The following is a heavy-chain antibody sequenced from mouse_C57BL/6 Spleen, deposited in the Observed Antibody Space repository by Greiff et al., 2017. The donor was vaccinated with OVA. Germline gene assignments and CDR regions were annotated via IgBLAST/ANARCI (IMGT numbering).Heavy chain of an antibody. D-gene: IGHD2-4*01. CDR3: ARGGYDYDEGYYAMDY. CDR2: INPNNGGT. Sequence: EVQLQQSGPELVKPGASVKMSCKASGYTFTDYNMYWVKQSHGKSLEWIGYINPNNGGTSYNQKFKGKATLTVNKSSSTAYMELRSLTSEDSAVYYCARGGYDYDEGYYAMDYWGQGTSVTVSS. CDR1: GYTFTDYN. V-gene: IGHV1-22*01. J-gene: IGHJ4*01.